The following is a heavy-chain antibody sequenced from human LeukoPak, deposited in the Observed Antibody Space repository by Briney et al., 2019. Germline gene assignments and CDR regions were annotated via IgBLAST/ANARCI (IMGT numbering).Heavy chain of an antibody. CDR3: ARGGAVAGIMDV. CDR2: ISYDGSNK. Sequence: GGSLRLSCAASGFTFSSYAMHWVRQAPGKGLEWVAVISYDGSNKYYADSVKGRFTISRDNAKNTLYLQMNSLRAEDTAVYYCARGGAVAGIMDVWGKGTTVTVSS. V-gene: IGHV3-30-3*01. D-gene: IGHD6-13*01. CDR1: GFTFSSYA. J-gene: IGHJ6*04.